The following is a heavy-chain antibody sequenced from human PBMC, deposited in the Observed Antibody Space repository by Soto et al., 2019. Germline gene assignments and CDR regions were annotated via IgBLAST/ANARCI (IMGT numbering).Heavy chain of an antibody. D-gene: IGHD3-10*01. V-gene: IGHV4-31*02. Sequence: SETIRLPGTPSGGSISSGGCYWSWLRQHPGKGLEWIWYIYYRGSTYSNPSLKCRGTISVDTSRNQFSLKLSSVTAADPALDYCGRDPVREVIRYWGQGTLVTFSS. CDR1: GGSISSGGCY. CDR2: IYYRGST. J-gene: IGHJ1*01. CDR3: GRDPVREVIRY.